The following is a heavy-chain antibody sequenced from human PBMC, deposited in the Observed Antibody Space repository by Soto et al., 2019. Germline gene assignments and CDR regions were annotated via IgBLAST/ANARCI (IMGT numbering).Heavy chain of an antibody. J-gene: IGHJ4*01. CDR2: ISSSSSTI. D-gene: IGHD5-12*01. V-gene: IGHV3-48*02. CDR3: ARGGTIAVTTIGDY. CDR1: GFTFRSYN. Sequence: GGSLRLSCAASGFTFRSYNMNWVRQAPGKGLDWLSYISSSSSTIYYADSVKGRFTISRDNAKNSLYLQMNSLRDDDTAMYYCARGGTIAVTTIGDYWGQGTLVTVSS.